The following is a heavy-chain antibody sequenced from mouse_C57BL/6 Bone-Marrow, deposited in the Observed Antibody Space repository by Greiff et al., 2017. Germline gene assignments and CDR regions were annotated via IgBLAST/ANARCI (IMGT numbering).Heavy chain of an antibody. CDR3: ARAPTGYYFDY. Sequence: DVHLVESEGGLVQPGSSMKLSCTASGFTFSDYYMAWVRQVPEKGLEWVANINYDGSSTYYLDSLTSRFIISRDNAKNILYLQMSSLESEDTATYYCARAPTGYYFDYWGQGTTLTVSS. J-gene: IGHJ2*01. CDR1: GFTFSDYY. V-gene: IGHV5-16*01. CDR2: INYDGSST. D-gene: IGHD3-2*01.